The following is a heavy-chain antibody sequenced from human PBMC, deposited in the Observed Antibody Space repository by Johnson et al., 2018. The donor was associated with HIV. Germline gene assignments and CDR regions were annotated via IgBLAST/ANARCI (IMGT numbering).Heavy chain of an antibody. J-gene: IGHJ3*02. CDR3: ARDLVEYRGAAYAFDI. D-gene: IGHD5-12*01. V-gene: IGHV3-66*01. Sequence: VQLVESGGGVVQPGGSLRLSCAASGFTVSSNYMSWVRQAPGKGLEWVSFIYSGGSTYYADSVKGRFTISRDNSKNTLYLQMNSLQAEDTALYYCARDLVEYRGAAYAFDIWGQGTMGTLSS. CDR1: GFTVSSNY. CDR2: IYSGGST.